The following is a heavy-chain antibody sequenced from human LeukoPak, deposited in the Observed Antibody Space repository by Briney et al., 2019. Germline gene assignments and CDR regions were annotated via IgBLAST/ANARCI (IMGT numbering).Heavy chain of an antibody. CDR1: GYYISSGYY. Sequence: WETLSLTCTVSGYYISSGYYWGWIRQPPGRGLEWVGRIYHSGSTYYNPSLKSRVTISVDTSKNQFSLKLSSVTAADTAVYYCAREGPEVGGFDMDVWGKGTTVTVSS. CDR3: AREGPEVGGFDMDV. J-gene: IGHJ6*03. CDR2: IYHSGST. V-gene: IGHV4-38-2*02. D-gene: IGHD3-10*01.